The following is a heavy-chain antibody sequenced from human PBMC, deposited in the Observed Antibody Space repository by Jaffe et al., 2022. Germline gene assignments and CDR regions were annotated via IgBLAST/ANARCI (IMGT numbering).Heavy chain of an antibody. D-gene: IGHD6-19*01. V-gene: IGHV4-39*01. CDR1: GGSISSSSYY. J-gene: IGHJ4*02. CDR2: IYYSGST. CDR3: ARHQGGGWYESLYYFDY. Sequence: QLQLQESGPGLVKPSETLSLTCTVSGGSISSSSYYWGWIRQPPGKGLEWIGSIYYSGSTYYNPSLKSRVTISVDTSKNQFSLKLSSVTAADTAVYYCARHQGGGWYESLYYFDYWGQGTLVTVSS.